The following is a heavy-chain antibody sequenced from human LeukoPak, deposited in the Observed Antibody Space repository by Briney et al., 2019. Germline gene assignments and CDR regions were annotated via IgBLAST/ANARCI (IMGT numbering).Heavy chain of an antibody. V-gene: IGHV1-18*01. CDR3: ARIAAAGTFFDY. D-gene: IGHD6-13*01. CDR2: ISAYNGNT. Sequence: ASVKVSCKASGYTFTSYGISWVRQAPGLGLEWMGWISAYNGNTNYAQKLQGRVTMTTDTSTSTAYMELRSLRSDDTAVYYCARIAAAGTFFDYWGQGTLVTVSS. CDR1: GYTFTSYG. J-gene: IGHJ4*02.